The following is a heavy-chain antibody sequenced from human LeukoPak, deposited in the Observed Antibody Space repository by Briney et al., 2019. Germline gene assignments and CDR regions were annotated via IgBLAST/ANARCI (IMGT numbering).Heavy chain of an antibody. V-gene: IGHV1-18*01. CDR2: ISAYNGNT. Sequence: ASVKVSCKASGYTFTSYGISWVRQAPGQGLEWMGWISAYNGNTNYAQKLQGRVTMTTDTSTSTAYMELRSLRSDDTAAYYCAREMATILELDYWGQGTLVTVSS. J-gene: IGHJ4*02. CDR3: AREMATILELDY. D-gene: IGHD5-24*01. CDR1: GYTFTSYG.